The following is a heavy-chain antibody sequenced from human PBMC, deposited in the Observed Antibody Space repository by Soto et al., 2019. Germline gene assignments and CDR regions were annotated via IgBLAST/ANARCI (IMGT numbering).Heavy chain of an antibody. Sequence: QVQLHESGPGLVKPSETLSLSCTVSGASVSSATYYWNWIRQPPGKPLEWIWYVYYSWSPNYNRSPKRRVTMSLVTFKDQFSLMLSSVTAWVTAVYYCARTLVNKINYCFALDVWVPGTTVTVSS. D-gene: IGHD2-2*01. CDR3: ARTLVNKINYCFALDV. CDR2: VYYSWSP. CDR1: GASVSSATYY. J-gene: IGHJ6*02. V-gene: IGHV4-61*01.